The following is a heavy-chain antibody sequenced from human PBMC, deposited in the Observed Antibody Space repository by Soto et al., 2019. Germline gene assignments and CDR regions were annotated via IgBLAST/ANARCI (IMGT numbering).Heavy chain of an antibody. Sequence: ASVKVSCKASGYTFTSYGISWVRQAPGRGLEWMGWISAYNGNTNYAQKLQGRVTMTTDTSTSTAYMELRSLRSDDTAVYYCARALVDFWSGYTGMDVWGQGTTVTVSS. D-gene: IGHD3-3*01. V-gene: IGHV1-18*04. J-gene: IGHJ6*02. CDR2: ISAYNGNT. CDR1: GYTFTSYG. CDR3: ARALVDFWSGYTGMDV.